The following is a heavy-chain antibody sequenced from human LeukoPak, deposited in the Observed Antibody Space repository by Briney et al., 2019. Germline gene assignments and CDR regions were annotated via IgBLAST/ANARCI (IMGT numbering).Heavy chain of an antibody. J-gene: IGHJ5*02. CDR2: IYHSGTT. D-gene: IGHD5-12*01. CDR1: GGSISSGGYS. V-gene: IGHV4-30-2*06. Sequence: SQTLSLTCAVSGGSISSGGYSWSWIRQSPGKGLEWIGYIYHSGTTCYNPSLQSRVTISVDRSKNQFSLKLSSVTAADTAVYYCARARGGIGYEYNWFDLWGQGSLVTVSS. CDR3: ARARGGIGYEYNWFDL.